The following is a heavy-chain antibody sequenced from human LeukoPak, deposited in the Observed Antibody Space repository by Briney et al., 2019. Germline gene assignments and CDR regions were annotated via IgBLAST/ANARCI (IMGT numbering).Heavy chain of an antibody. Sequence: ASVKVSCKASGYTFTSYAMHRVRQPPGQRLEWMGWINAGNGNTKYSQKFQGRVTITRDTSASTAYMELSSLRSEDTAVYYCATMPTVTTSGGGGWGQGTLVTVSS. CDR3: ATMPTVTTSGGGG. CDR2: INAGNGNT. V-gene: IGHV1-3*01. J-gene: IGHJ4*02. D-gene: IGHD4-17*01. CDR1: GYTFTSYA.